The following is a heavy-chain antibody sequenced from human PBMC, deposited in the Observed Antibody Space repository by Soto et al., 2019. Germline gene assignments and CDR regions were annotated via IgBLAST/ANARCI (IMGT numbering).Heavy chain of an antibody. D-gene: IGHD1-26*01. Sequence: GGSLRLSCAASGFTFSNYGMHWVRQAPGKGLEWVAIISADESNKQYGDSVKGRFTISRDNSKNTLYLQMNSLRVEDTALYYCAKDKMGATDYWGQGTLVTVSS. CDR2: ISADESNK. CDR1: GFTFSNYG. J-gene: IGHJ4*02. V-gene: IGHV3-30*18. CDR3: AKDKMGATDY.